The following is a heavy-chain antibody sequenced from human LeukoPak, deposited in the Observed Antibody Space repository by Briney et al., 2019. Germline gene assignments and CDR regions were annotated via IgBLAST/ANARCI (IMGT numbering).Heavy chain of an antibody. D-gene: IGHD3-10*01. J-gene: IGHJ6*02. CDR2: ISWNSGRI. CDR1: GFTFDDYA. Sequence: SGRSLRLSCAASGFTFDDYAMHWVRQVPGKGLEWVSGISWNSGRIAYADSVKGRFTISRDNAKNSLYLQMNSLRSEDTALYYCAKDKVWFGEFLSGMDVWGQGTTVIVSS. V-gene: IGHV3-9*01. CDR3: AKDKVWFGEFLSGMDV.